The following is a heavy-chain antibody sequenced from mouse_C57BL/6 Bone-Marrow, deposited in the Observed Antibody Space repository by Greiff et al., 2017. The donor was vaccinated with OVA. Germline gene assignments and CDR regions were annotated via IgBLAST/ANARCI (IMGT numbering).Heavy chain of an antibody. CDR3: ARDLYYGSSLWYFDV. Sequence: DVQLVESEGGLVQPGSSMKLSCTASGFTFSDYYMAWVRLVPEKGLEWVANINYDGSSTYYLDSLKSRFIISRDNAKNILYLQMSSLKSEDTATYYCARDLYYGSSLWYFDVWGTGTTVTVSS. CDR1: GFTFSDYY. D-gene: IGHD1-1*01. CDR2: INYDGSST. V-gene: IGHV5-16*01. J-gene: IGHJ1*03.